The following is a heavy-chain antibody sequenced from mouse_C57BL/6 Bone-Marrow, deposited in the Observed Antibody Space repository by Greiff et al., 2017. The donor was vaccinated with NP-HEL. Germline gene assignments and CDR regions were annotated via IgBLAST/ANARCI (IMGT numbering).Heavy chain of an antibody. Sequence: EVKLQESGPGLVKPSQSLSLTCSVTGYSITSGYYWNWIRQFPGNKLEWMGYISYDGSNNYNPSLKNRISITRDTSKNQFFLKLNSVTTEDTATYYGARGGFPFAYWGQGTLVTVSA. V-gene: IGHV3-6*01. CDR1: GYSITSGYY. CDR2: ISYDGSN. CDR3: ARGGFPFAY. J-gene: IGHJ3*01.